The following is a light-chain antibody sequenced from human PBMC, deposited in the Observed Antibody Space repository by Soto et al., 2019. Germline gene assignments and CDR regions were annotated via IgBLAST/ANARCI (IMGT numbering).Light chain of an antibody. CDR1: QSVSSN. J-gene: IGKJ1*01. CDR2: GAF. Sequence: EILMTQSPATLSVSPGERATLSCRASQSVSSNLAWYQQKPGQAPRLLIYGAFTRTTGIPARFSGSGSGTEFTLTISSLQSEDFAVYYCQQYTNWPRTFGQGTKVEIK. CDR3: QQYTNWPRT. V-gene: IGKV3-15*01.